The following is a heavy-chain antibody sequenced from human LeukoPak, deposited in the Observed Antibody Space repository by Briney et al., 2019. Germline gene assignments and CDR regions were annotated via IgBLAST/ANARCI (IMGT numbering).Heavy chain of an antibody. Sequence: GGSLRLSCAASGFTFSSYGMSWVRQAPGKGLEWVSAISGSGGSTYYADSVKGRFTISRDNAKNSLYLQMNSLRAEDTAVYYCARRYGGRFWYFDLWGRGTLVTVSS. V-gene: IGHV3-23*01. CDR3: ARRYGGRFWYFDL. J-gene: IGHJ2*01. CDR1: GFTFSSYG. CDR2: ISGSGGST. D-gene: IGHD1-26*01.